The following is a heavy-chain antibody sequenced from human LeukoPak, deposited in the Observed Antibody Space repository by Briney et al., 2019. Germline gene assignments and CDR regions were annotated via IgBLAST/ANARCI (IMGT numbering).Heavy chain of an antibody. CDR2: ISAYNGNT. J-gene: IGHJ4*02. Sequence: ASVKVSCKASGYTFTSYGISWVRQAPGQGLEWMGWISAYNGNTNYAQKLQGRVTMTTDTSTSTAYMELRSLRSDDTAVYYCARKAMVRELSPMDYWGQRTLVTVSS. D-gene: IGHD3-10*01. V-gene: IGHV1-18*01. CDR1: GYTFTSYG. CDR3: ARKAMVRELSPMDY.